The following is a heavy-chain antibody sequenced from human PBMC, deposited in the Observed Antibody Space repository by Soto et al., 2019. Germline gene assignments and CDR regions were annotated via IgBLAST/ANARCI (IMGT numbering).Heavy chain of an antibody. CDR3: XXXXXSEQAVAGIPLLPH. J-gene: IGHJ4*02. V-gene: IGHV1-3*01. CDR2: INGGNGNT. Sequence: QVQLVQSGAEVKKPGASLNISCTASGFMFNKYALHWVRQAPGQRPEWMGWINGGNGNTRYSEKFQGRVTITRDTSXXXXXXXXXXXXXXXXXXXXXXXXXXSEQAVAGIPLLPHWGQGTLVTVSS. D-gene: IGHD6-19*01. CDR1: GFMFNKYA.